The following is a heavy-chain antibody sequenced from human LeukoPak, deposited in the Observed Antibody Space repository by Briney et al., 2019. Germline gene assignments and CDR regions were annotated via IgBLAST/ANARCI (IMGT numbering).Heavy chain of an antibody. J-gene: IGHJ5*02. CDR2: INHSGST. CDR3: ARGGAYGSGNHGNWFDP. CDR1: GGSFSGYY. Sequence: SETLSLTCAVYGGSFSGYYWSWIRQPPGKGLEWIGEINHSGSTNYNPSLKSRVTTSVDTSKNQFSLKLSSVTAADTAVYYCARGGAYGSGNHGNWFDPWGQGTLVTVSS. V-gene: IGHV4-34*01. D-gene: IGHD3-10*01.